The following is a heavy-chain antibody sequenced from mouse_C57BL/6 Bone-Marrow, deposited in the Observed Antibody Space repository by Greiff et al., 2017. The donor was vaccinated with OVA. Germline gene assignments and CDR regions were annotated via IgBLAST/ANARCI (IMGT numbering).Heavy chain of an antibody. CDR3: ASDYSNFYYAMDY. V-gene: IGHV1-49*01. Sequence: LQQSGAELVRPGSSVKLSCEDSYFAFMASAMHWVKQRPGHGLEWIGSFTMYSDATEYSENFKGKATLTANTSSSTAYMELSSLTSEDSAVYYCASDYSNFYYAMDYWGQGTSVTVSS. J-gene: IGHJ4*01. CDR1: YFAFMASA. CDR2: FTMYSDAT. D-gene: IGHD2-5*01.